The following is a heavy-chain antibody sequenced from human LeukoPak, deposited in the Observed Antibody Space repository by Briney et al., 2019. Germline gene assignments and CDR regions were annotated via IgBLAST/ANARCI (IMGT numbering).Heavy chain of an antibody. CDR3: ARELAPTDAGYYYYGMDV. Sequence: GGSLRLSCAASGFTFSSYGMHWVRQAPGKGLEGVAVIWYDGSNKYYADSVKGRFTISRDNSKNTLYLQMNSLRAEDTAVYYCARELAPTDAGYYYYGMDVWGQGTTVTVSS. J-gene: IGHJ6*02. CDR1: GFTFSSYG. CDR2: IWYDGSNK. V-gene: IGHV3-33*01.